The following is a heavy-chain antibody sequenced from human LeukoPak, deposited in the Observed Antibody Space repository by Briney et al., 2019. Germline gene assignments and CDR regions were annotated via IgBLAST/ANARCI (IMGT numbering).Heavy chain of an antibody. CDR2: INHSGST. Sequence: SETLSLTCAVYGGSFSGYYWSWIRQPPGKGLEWHGEINHSGSTNYNPSLKSRVTISVDTSKNQFSLKLSSVTAADTAVYYCARGLVVVARSLYNWFDPWGQGTLVTVSS. CDR1: GGSFSGYY. CDR3: ARGLVVVARSLYNWFDP. J-gene: IGHJ5*02. D-gene: IGHD2-15*01. V-gene: IGHV4-34*01.